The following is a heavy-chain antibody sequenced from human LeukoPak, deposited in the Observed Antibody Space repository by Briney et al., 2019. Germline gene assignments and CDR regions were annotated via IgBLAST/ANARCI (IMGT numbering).Heavy chain of an antibody. J-gene: IGHJ4*02. V-gene: IGHV1-18*01. CDR3: ARIDYGDYVLLAFGSVETGPIDY. CDR2: ISAYNGKT. Sequence: GASVTVSCKASGYTFTSHGISWVGQAPGQGLEWMGWISAYNGKTNYPQKLQGRVAMTTDTSTSTAYMELRSLRSDHTAVYYCARIDYGDYVLLAFGSVETGPIDYWGQGTLVTVSS. CDR1: GYTFTSHG. D-gene: IGHD4-17*01.